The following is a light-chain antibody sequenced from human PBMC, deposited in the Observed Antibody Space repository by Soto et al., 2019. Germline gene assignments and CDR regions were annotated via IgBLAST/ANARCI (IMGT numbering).Light chain of an antibody. CDR3: QQYKNGWT. CDR1: QSLGGS. CDR2: GAS. V-gene: IGKV3-15*01. J-gene: IGKJ1*01. Sequence: IVMTQSPATLSVSPGERATLSCRASQSLGGSLAWYQQKPGQAPRPLIYGASTRVTGIPARFSGSGSGTEFTLTISSLQSEDFAVYYCQQYKNGWTFGQGTKVEIK.